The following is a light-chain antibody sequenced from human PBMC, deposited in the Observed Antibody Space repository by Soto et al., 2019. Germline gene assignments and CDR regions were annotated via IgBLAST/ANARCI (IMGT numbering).Light chain of an antibody. CDR3: HQRGGSPLT. Sequence: EIVLTQSPATLSLSPGERAALSCRASQGVGRFLAWYQQKPGQAPRLLIYDASNRATGIPARFSGSGSGTDFNIAINNLEPDDFAVYYCHQRGGSPLTFGGGTKVEIK. CDR1: QGVGRF. V-gene: IGKV3-11*01. CDR2: DAS. J-gene: IGKJ4*01.